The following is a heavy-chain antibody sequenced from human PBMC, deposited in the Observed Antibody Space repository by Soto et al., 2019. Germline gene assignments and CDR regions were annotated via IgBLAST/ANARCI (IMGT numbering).Heavy chain of an antibody. J-gene: IGHJ4*02. CDR3: ASRAGSWSYLDY. CDR1: GYTFTSYY. CDR2: INPSGGST. D-gene: IGHD3-10*01. V-gene: IGHV1-46*03. Sequence: QVQLVQSGAEVKKPGASVKVSCKASGYTFTSYYLHWVRQAPGQGLEGMGIINPSGGSTSYAQKFQGRVTMTRNTYTSTVYIELSSLRSQDTAVYYCASRAGSWSYLDYWGQGTLVTVSS.